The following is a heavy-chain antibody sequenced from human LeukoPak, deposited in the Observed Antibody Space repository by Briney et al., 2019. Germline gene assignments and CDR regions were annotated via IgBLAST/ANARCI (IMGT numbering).Heavy chain of an antibody. CDR1: GVPFNHYS. CDR3: ASQSSSSSTRAPDF. J-gene: IGHJ4*02. CDR2: ISASGRTT. D-gene: IGHD6-6*01. Sequence: GGSLRLSCAASGVPFNHYSLNWVRQPPSKGLEWISYISASGRTTYYADSVKGRFTISRDHATLYLHMDTLRSEDTALYYCASQSSSSSTRAPDFWGLGNLVTVSS. V-gene: IGHV3-48*01.